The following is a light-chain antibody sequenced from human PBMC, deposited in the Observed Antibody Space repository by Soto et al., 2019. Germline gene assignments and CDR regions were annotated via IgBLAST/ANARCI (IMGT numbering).Light chain of an antibody. J-gene: IGLJ3*02. CDR2: EVS. V-gene: IGLV2-14*01. CDR3: SSYTSSSIWV. Sequence: QSALTQPASVSGSPGQSITISCTGISSDVGGYNYVSWYQQHPGKAPKLMIYEVSNRPSGVSNRFSGSKSGNTASLTISGLQAEDEADYYCSSYTSSSIWVFGGGTKLTVL. CDR1: SSDVGGYNY.